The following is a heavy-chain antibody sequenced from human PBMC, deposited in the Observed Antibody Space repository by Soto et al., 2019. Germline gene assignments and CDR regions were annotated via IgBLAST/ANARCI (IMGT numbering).Heavy chain of an antibody. D-gene: IGHD3-10*01. J-gene: IGHJ6*02. V-gene: IGHV3-30-3*01. Sequence: GGCVRHSCAPAGVTFRSYAIHCGRQATSNVLECVAVISYDGSNKYYADSVKGRFTISRDNSKNTLSLQMNSLRAEDPAVYYCARLWFGEKSLNPPLYYYGMDVWRQGPTVTVSS. CDR3: ARLWFGEKSLNPPLYYYGMDV. CDR2: ISYDGSNK. CDR1: GVTFRSYA.